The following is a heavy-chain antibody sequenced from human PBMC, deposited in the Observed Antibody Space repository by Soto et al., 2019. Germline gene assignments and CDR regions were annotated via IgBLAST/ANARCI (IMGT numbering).Heavy chain of an antibody. Sequence: EVQLVESGGGLVQAGGSLRLSCAVFGFTFSNYEMSWVRQAAGKGLEWVSYISNSGRAIYYAVSVKGRFTISRDNAKNPLYLEMNSLRAEDTAVYYCARDPDIHSGKLDYGFDVWGQGTTVTVSS. CDR1: GFTFSNYE. D-gene: IGHD2-15*01. CDR3: ARDPDIHSGKLDYGFDV. J-gene: IGHJ6*02. CDR2: ISNSGRAI. V-gene: IGHV3-48*03.